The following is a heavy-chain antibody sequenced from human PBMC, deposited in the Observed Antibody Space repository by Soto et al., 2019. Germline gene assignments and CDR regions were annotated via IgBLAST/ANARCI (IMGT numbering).Heavy chain of an antibody. CDR2: YSGTS. CDR1: GASISRDH. J-gene: IGHJ4*02. CDR3: ATYAAGGGGRGY. V-gene: IGHV4-59*08. D-gene: IGHD3-16*01. Sequence: QVQLQESGPGLVKPSETLSLTCTVSGASISRDHWNWIRQPPGKGLEWIGEYSGTSNYNPSLRSRVAIPVDTSNNQASWKVCSVTAADPGVYYCATYAAGGGGRGYWGQGTLVTVSS.